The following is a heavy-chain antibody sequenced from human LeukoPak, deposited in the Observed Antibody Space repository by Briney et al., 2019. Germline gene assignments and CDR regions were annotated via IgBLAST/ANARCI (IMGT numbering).Heavy chain of an antibody. CDR2: INPNSGGT. V-gene: IGHV1-2*04. Sequence: GASVKVSCTASGYTFTSFYMHWVRQAPGQGLEWMGWINPNSGGTNYAQKFQGWVTMTRDTSISTAYMELSRLRSDDTAVYYCARGTLLWFGELLSPFDYWGQGTLVTVSS. D-gene: IGHD3-10*01. J-gene: IGHJ4*02. CDR3: ARGTLLWFGELLSPFDY. CDR1: GYTFTSFY.